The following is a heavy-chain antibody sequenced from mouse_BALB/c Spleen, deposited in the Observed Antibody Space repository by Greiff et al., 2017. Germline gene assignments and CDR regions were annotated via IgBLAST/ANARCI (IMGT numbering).Heavy chain of an antibody. CDR3: ARSYYRYGGGYAMDY. CDR1: GFSLTSYG. Sequence: VMLVESGPGLVQPSQSLSITCTVSGFSLTSYGVHWVRQSPGKGLEWLGVIWSGGSTDYNAAFISRLSISKDNSKSQVFFKMNSLQADDTAIYYCARSYYRYGGGYAMDYWGQGTSVTVSS. CDR2: IWSGGST. V-gene: IGHV2-4-1*01. D-gene: IGHD2-14*01. J-gene: IGHJ4*01.